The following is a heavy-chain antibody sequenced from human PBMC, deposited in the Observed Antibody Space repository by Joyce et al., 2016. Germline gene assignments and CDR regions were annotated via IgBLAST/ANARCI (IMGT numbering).Heavy chain of an antibody. Sequence: QVQLQESGPRLVKPSQTLSLTCTVSGGSFRNDSYSWSWIRQHPGKGLEWIGHIYNSGSTDYNPSLKSRITMTVDTSKKQFSLNLGSVTGADTAVYYCARDSLATFDYWGQGTLVTVSS. CDR3: ARDSLATFDY. CDR2: IYNSGST. V-gene: IGHV4-31*03. D-gene: IGHD2-15*01. CDR1: GGSFRNDSYS. J-gene: IGHJ4*02.